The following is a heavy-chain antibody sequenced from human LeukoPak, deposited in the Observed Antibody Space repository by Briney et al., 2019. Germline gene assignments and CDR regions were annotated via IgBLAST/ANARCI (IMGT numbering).Heavy chain of an antibody. Sequence: ASVKVSYKASGFTLTNYAMNWVRQAPGQGLEWMGWVNTNSGNPTYAQGFTGRFVFSVESSVSTTYLQISSLKAEDTAVYYCAKDVRRLGIASSGFDYWGQGSLVTVSS. CDR3: AKDVRRLGIASSGFDY. CDR1: GFTLTNYA. CDR2: VNTNSGNP. D-gene: IGHD6-13*01. V-gene: IGHV7-4-1*02. J-gene: IGHJ4*02.